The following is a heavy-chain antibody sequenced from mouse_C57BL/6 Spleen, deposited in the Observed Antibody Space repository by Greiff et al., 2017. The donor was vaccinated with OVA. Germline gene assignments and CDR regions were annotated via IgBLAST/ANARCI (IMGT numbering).Heavy chain of an antibody. CDR3: ARAHGGYYFDD. J-gene: IGHJ2*01. CDR1: GYSITSGYY. V-gene: IGHV3-6*01. Sequence: EVQLQQSGPGLVKPSQSLSLTCSVTGYSITSGYYWNWIRQFPGNKLEWMGYISYDGSNNYNPSLKNRISITRDTSNNQFFLKLKTVTTEDTATYYCARAHGGYYFDDWGKGTTLTVSS. CDR2: ISYDGSN.